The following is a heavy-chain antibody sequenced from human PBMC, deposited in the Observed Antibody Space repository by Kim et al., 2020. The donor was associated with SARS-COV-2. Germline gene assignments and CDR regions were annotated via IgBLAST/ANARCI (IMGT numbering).Heavy chain of an antibody. J-gene: IGHJ4*02. D-gene: IGHD6-13*01. V-gene: IGHV3-23*01. Sequence: GGSLRLSCAASGFTFTNYAMSWVRQAPGKGLEWVSSIGGGGARTDHADYNADSVKGRFTISRDNSKNTLYVEMNSLRAEDTAVYFCAKRPGIVSGGTFDYGGQGPLDTVSS. CDR2: IGGGGART. CDR1: GFTFTNYA. CDR3: AKRPGIVSGGTFDY.